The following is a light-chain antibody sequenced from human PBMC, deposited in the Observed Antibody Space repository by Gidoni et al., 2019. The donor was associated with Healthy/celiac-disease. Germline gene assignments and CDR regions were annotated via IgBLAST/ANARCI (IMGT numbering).Light chain of an antibody. CDR1: KLGDKY. CDR2: QDS. V-gene: IGLV3-1*01. J-gene: IGLJ3*02. CDR3: QAWDSSSWV. Sequence: SYQLTQPPSVSVSPGQTASLTCSGVKLGDKYACWYQQKPGQSLVLVIYQDSKRPSGIPERFSGSNSGNTATLTISGTQAMDEADYYCQAWDSSSWVFGGGTKLTVL.